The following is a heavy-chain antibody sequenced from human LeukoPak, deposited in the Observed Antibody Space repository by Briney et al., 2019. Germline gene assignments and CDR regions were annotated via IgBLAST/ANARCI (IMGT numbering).Heavy chain of an antibody. V-gene: IGHV1-69*13. CDR1: GYIFTDFY. J-gene: IGHJ4*02. D-gene: IGHD3-22*01. Sequence: AASVKVSCTASGYIFTDFYMHWVRQAPGQGLEWMGGIIPIFGTANYAQKFQGRVTITADESTSTAYMELSSLRSEDTAVYYCARVPHYDSSGYYGYWGQGTLVTVSS. CDR2: IIPIFGTA. CDR3: ARVPHYDSSGYYGY.